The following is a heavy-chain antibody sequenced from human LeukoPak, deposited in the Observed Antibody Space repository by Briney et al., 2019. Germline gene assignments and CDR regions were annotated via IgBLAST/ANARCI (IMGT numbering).Heavy chain of an antibody. CDR3: AKEIDGFDA. Sequence: PGQSLRLSCAASGFTFNNYWMHWVRQAPGMGLVWVSSIRFDGGDTAYADSAKGRFTISRDNAKNTMFLQMNNLRAEDTAVYYCAKEIDGFDAWGQGTLVTVSS. CDR2: IRFDGGDT. V-gene: IGHV3-74*01. J-gene: IGHJ3*01. CDR1: GFTFNNYW.